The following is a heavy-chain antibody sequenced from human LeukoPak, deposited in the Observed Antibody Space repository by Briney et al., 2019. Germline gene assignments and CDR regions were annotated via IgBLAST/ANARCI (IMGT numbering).Heavy chain of an antibody. Sequence: SETLSLTCTVSGGSISSSSYYWGWIRQPPGKGLEWIGSIYYSGSTYYNPSLKSRVTISVDTSKNQFSLKLSSVTAADTAVYYCARRQGGSITMIVVVSNAFDIWGQGTMVTVSS. D-gene: IGHD3-22*01. CDR1: GGSISSSSYY. J-gene: IGHJ3*02. CDR2: IYYSGST. V-gene: IGHV4-39*01. CDR3: ARRQGGSITMIVVVSNAFDI.